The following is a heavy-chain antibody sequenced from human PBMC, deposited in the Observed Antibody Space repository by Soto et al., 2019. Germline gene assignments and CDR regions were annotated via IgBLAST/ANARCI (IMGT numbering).Heavy chain of an antibody. D-gene: IGHD6-6*01. CDR3: ARDYSSSRYYGMDV. Sequence: QVQLVESGGGLVKPGGSLRLSCEASGLTFSDYYMSWIRQAPGKGLEWVSYISSSGSTIYYADSVKGRFTISRDNAKDSLYLQMNSLRAEDTAVYYCARDYSSSRYYGMDVWGQGTTVTVSS. V-gene: IGHV3-11*01. J-gene: IGHJ6*02. CDR1: GLTFSDYY. CDR2: ISSSGSTI.